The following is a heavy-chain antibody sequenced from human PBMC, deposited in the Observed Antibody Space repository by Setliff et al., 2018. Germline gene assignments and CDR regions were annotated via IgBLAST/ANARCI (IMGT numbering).Heavy chain of an antibody. Sequence: GGSLRLSCAASGFTFSDYYMSWIRQPPGKGLEWVSYISNSGSTIYYAASVKGRFTISRDNAKNSLYLQMNSLRAEDTAVYYCARASSVAGLTTDYWGQGTLVTVSS. V-gene: IGHV3-11*04. CDR2: ISNSGSTI. D-gene: IGHD6-19*01. CDR3: ARASSVAGLTTDY. J-gene: IGHJ4*02. CDR1: GFTFSDYY.